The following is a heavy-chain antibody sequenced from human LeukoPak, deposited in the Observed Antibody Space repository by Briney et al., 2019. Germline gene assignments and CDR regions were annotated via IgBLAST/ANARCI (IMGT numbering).Heavy chain of an antibody. CDR3: ARVGYCSSTSCYTWDY. CDR1: GYTFTSYG. V-gene: IGHV1-18*01. CDR2: ISAYNGNT. Sequence: ASVKVSCKASGYTFTSYGISWVRQAPGQGLEWMGWISAYNGNTNYAQKFQGRVTMTRDTSISTAYMELSRLRSDDTAVYYCARVGYCSSTSCYTWDYWGQGTLVTVSS. J-gene: IGHJ4*02. D-gene: IGHD2-2*02.